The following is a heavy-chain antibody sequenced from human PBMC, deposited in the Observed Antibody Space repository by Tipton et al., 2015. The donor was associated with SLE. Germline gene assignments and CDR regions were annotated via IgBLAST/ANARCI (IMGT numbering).Heavy chain of an antibody. Sequence: SLRLSCAASGFTFSDYYMTWIRQAPGKGLEWISYISSSGSTKHYADSVKGRFSISRDNAKNSLYLQMYSLRAEDTAVYYCARRYFDRGYFDYWGQGTLVTVS. D-gene: IGHD3-22*01. CDR2: ISSSGSTK. V-gene: IGHV3-11*01. CDR3: ARRYFDRGYFDY. J-gene: IGHJ4*02. CDR1: GFTFSDYY.